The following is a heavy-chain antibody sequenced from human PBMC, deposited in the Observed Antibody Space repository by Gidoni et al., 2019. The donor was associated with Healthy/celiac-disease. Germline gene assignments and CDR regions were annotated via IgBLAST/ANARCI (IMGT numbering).Heavy chain of an antibody. J-gene: IGHJ3*02. CDR1: GFTVSTTY. Sequence: EVQLVESGGGLVQPGGSLRLSCAASGFTVSTTYMSWVRQAPGKGLGWVSVIYSDSSTYYADSLKGRFTISRHNSENTLYLQMNSLRAEDTAVYYCASGLAGAFDIWGQGTVVTVSS. CDR2: IYSDSST. V-gene: IGHV3-53*04. D-gene: IGHD3-9*01. CDR3: ASGLAGAFDI.